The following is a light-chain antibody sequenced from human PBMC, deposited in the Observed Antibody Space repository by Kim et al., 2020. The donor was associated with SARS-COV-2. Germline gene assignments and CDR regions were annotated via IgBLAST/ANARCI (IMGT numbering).Light chain of an antibody. J-gene: IGLJ2*01. CDR2: LNN. CDR1: NIGRKK. CDR3: QLWDTGSDHRI. V-gene: IGLV3-21*04. Sequence: APGERDTMTNGGTNIGRKKVNWYQQRPGQAPVRVIYLNNDRPSGIPGRLAGSNSGNTATLTISRVEVGDEADYYCQLWDTGSDHRIFGGGTQLTVL.